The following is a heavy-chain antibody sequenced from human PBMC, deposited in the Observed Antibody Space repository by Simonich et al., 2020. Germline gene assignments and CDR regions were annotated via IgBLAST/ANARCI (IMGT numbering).Heavy chain of an antibody. CDR1: GGTFSSYA. CDR2: ISPMLGIA. J-gene: IGHJ3*02. D-gene: IGHD1-7*01. CDR3: ARDGITGTTFDAFDI. V-gene: IGHV1-69*10. Sequence: QVQLVQSGAEVKKPGSSVKVSCKASGGTFSSYAISWVRQAPGQGLEWKGGISPMLGIANYAQKFQGRVTITADKSTSTAYMELSSLRAEDTAVYYCARDGITGTTFDAFDIWGQGTMVTVSS.